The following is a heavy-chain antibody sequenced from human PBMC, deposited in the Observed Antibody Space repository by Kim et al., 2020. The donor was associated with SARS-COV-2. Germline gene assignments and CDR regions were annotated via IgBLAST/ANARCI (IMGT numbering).Heavy chain of an antibody. Sequence: SETLSLPCTVSGRPISSSSYYWGWIRQPLGKGLEWIESIYYSGSTYYNPSLKSRVTISVDTSKNQFSLKLSSVTAADTAVYYCARHQGRHYYDCMDVWRQGTTVTVSS. D-gene: IGHD2-15*01. CDR3: ARHQGRHYYDCMDV. CDR2: IYYSGST. J-gene: IGHJ6*02. CDR1: GRPISSSSYY. V-gene: IGHV4-39*01.